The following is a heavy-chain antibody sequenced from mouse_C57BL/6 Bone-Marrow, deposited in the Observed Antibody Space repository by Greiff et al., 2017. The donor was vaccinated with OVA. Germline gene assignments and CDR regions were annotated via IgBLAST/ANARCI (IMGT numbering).Heavy chain of an antibody. V-gene: IGHV1-9*01. CDR2: ILPGNGST. Sequence: VQLQQSGAELMKPGASVKLSCKASGYTFTGYWIEWVQQRPGKGLEWIGEILPGNGSTNYNEKFKGKATFTADTSSNTAYMQLSSLTTEDSASYYCARRVDDGYYFYYAMDYWGQGTSVTVSS. D-gene: IGHD2-3*01. CDR1: GYTFTGYW. J-gene: IGHJ4*01. CDR3: ARRVDDGYYFYYAMDY.